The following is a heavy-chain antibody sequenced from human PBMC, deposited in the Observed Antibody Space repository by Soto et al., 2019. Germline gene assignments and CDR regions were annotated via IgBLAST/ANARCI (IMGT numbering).Heavy chain of an antibody. CDR2: INHSGST. V-gene: IGHV4-34*01. J-gene: IGHJ5*02. Sequence: QVQLQQWGAGLLKPSETLSLTCAVYGGSFSGYYWSWIRQPPGKGLEWIREINHSGSTNYNPSLKSRVAIAGDTYKNQFSLQLSSVTAADTAVYYCARGVVKRSRGVIWAKGWFDPWGQGTLVTVSS. CDR1: GGSFSGYY. D-gene: IGHD3-10*01. CDR3: ARGVVKRSRGVIWAKGWFDP.